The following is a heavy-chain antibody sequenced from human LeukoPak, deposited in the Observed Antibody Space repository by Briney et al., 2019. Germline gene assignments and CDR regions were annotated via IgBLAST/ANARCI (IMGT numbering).Heavy chain of an antibody. Sequence: PSETLSLTCTVSGGSISSGSYYWSWIRQPPGKGLEWIGRIYTSGSTNYNPSLKSRVTISVDTSKNQFSLKLSSVTAADTAVYYCARAGKDGRDYWGQGTLVTVSS. CDR3: ARAGKDGRDY. J-gene: IGHJ4*02. V-gene: IGHV4-61*02. CDR1: GGSISSGSYY. CDR2: IYTSGST.